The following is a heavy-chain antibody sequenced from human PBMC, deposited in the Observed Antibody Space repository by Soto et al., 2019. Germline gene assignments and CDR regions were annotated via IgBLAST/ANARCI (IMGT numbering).Heavy chain of an antibody. CDR1: GFTFSTYV. CDR3: AKTYWGYCSGGSCYYMDV. Sequence: GGSLRLSCAASGFTFSTYVMHWVRQAPGKGLEWVALISYDGSNKDYADSVKGRFTISRDNSMNTLYLQMNSLRAEDTAVYYCAKTYWGYCSGGSCYYMDVWGKGTTVTVSS. D-gene: IGHD2-15*01. CDR2: ISYDGSNK. J-gene: IGHJ6*03. V-gene: IGHV3-30*18.